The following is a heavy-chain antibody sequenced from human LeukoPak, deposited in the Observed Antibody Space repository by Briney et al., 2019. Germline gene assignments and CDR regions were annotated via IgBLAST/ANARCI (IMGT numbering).Heavy chain of an antibody. J-gene: IGHJ6*03. V-gene: IGHV1-2*02. CDR1: EYTFRDFY. Sequence: GASVKVSCTASEYTFRDFYIHWVRQAPGQGLEWMGWTNPDTGGTTLAQKFQGRVTVTRDTSVSTSYMELSGLRSDDTAVYYCARGQQLTLYNYYYFMDVWGQGTAVTVSS. CDR3: ARGQQLTLYNYYYFMDV. CDR2: TNPDTGGT. D-gene: IGHD6-13*01.